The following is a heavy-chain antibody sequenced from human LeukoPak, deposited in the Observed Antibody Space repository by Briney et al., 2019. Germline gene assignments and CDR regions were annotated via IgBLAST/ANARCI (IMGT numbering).Heavy chain of an antibody. CDR2: INHSGSA. Sequence: SETLSLTCAVYGGSFSGYYWSWIRQPPGKGLEWIGEINHSGSANYNPSLKSRVTISVDTSKDQFSLKLSSVTAADTAVYYCARGATVTVFDIWGKGTMVTVSS. CDR1: GGSFSGYY. D-gene: IGHD4-17*01. V-gene: IGHV4-34*01. CDR3: ARGATVTVFDI. J-gene: IGHJ3*02.